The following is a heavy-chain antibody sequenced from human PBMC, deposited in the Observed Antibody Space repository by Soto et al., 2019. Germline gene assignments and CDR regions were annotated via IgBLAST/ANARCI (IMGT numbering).Heavy chain of an antibody. J-gene: IGHJ3*02. V-gene: IGHV3-72*01. D-gene: IGHD1-26*01. Sequence: GGSLRLSCAASGFTFRDHYMDWIRQAPGKGPEWIGRIRNKANSYTTEYAASVKGRFTISRDDSQNLLFLQMNRLETEDTAVYFCARDLGVGNAFDIWGQGTMVTVSS. CDR2: IRNKANSYTT. CDR1: GFTFRDHY. CDR3: ARDLGVGNAFDI.